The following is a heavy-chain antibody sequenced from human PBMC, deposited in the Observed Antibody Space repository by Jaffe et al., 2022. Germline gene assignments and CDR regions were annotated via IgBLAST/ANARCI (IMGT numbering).Heavy chain of an antibody. CDR3: ARCGGSCSHWYFDL. Sequence: EVQLVESGEGLVQPGGSLRLSCAASGFTFSSYAMHWVRQAPGKGLEYVSAISSNGGSTYYADSVKGRFTISRDNSKNTLYLQMGSLRAEDMAVYYCARCGGSCSHWYFDLWGRGTLVTVSS. V-gene: IGHV3-64*02. D-gene: IGHD2-15*01. J-gene: IGHJ2*01. CDR1: GFTFSSYA. CDR2: ISSNGGST.